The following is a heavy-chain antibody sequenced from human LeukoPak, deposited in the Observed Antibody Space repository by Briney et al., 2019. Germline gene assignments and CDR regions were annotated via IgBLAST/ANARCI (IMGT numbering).Heavy chain of an antibody. CDR3: ARDVGASNFDS. J-gene: IGHJ4*02. D-gene: IGHD1-26*01. Sequence: TTSETLSLTCTVSGDSITSYYWSWIRQSAEKGLEWIGRIYTTGTTNYNPSLKGRVTVSVDTSKNQFFLKLRSVTAADTAVYYCARDVGASNFDSWGQGVQVTVSS. CDR2: IYTTGTT. CDR1: GDSITSYY. V-gene: IGHV4-4*07.